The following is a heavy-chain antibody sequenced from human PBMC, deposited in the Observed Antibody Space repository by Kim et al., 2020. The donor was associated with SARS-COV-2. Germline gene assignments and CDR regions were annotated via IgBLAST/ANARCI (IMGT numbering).Heavy chain of an antibody. J-gene: IGHJ6*02. CDR3: ARDTRDYYGMDV. Sequence: YEASGKGRFPIPRDNSKNTLYLQMNSLRAEDTAVYYCARDTRDYYGMDVWGQGTTVTVSS. V-gene: IGHV3-33*01.